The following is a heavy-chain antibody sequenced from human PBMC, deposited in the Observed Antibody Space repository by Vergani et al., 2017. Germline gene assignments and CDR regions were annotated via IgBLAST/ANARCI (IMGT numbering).Heavy chain of an antibody. CDR3: ARVTGDSWYFDL. D-gene: IGHD7-27*01. Sequence: EVQLLESGGGLVQPGGSLRLSCAASGFTFSSYAMSWVRQAPGKGLEWVSAISGSGGSTYYADSVKGRFTISRDNSKNTLYLQMNSLRAEDTAVYYCARVTGDSWYFDLWGRGTLVTVSS. V-gene: IGHV3-23*01. J-gene: IGHJ2*01. CDR1: GFTFSSYA. CDR2: ISGSGGST.